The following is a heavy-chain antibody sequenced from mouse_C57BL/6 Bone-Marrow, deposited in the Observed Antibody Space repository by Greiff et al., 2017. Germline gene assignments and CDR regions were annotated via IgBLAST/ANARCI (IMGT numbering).Heavy chain of an antibody. Sequence: VQLQQSGAELVRPGTSVKVSCKASGYAFTNYLIAWVKQRPGQGLEWIGVINPGSGGTNYNEKFKGKATLTADKSSSTAYMQLSSLTSEDSAVYFCARPYYDGDFDYWGKGTTLTVSS. D-gene: IGHD1-1*01. J-gene: IGHJ2*01. CDR1: GYAFTNYL. V-gene: IGHV1-54*01. CDR2: INPGSGGT. CDR3: ARPYYDGDFDY.